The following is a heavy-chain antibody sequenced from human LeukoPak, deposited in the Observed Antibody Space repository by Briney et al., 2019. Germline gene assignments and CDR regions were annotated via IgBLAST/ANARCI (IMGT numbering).Heavy chain of an antibody. J-gene: IGHJ1*01. V-gene: IGHV4-34*01. CDR3: ARGHWIPISQLWWYFQH. CDR2: INHSGST. CDR1: GGSFSGYY. Sequence: SETLSLTCAVYGGSFSGYYWSWIRQPPGMGLEWIGEINHSGSTNYNPSLKSRVTISVDTSKNQFSPKLSSVTAADTAVYYCARGHWIPISQLWWYFQHWGQGTLVTVSS. D-gene: IGHD2-21*01.